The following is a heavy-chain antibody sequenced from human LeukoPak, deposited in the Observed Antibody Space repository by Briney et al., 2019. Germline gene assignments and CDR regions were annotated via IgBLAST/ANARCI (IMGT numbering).Heavy chain of an antibody. CDR3: ARDRGYSSSPLVY. CDR1: GFTFSSYG. J-gene: IGHJ4*02. D-gene: IGHD6-13*01. V-gene: IGHV3-33*08. CDR2: IWYDGSNK. Sequence: PGGSLRLSCAASGFTFSSYGMHWVRQAPGKGLEWVAVIWYDGSNKYYADSVKGRFTISRDNSKNTLYLQMNSLRAEDTAVYYCARDRGYSSSPLVYWGQGTLVTVSS.